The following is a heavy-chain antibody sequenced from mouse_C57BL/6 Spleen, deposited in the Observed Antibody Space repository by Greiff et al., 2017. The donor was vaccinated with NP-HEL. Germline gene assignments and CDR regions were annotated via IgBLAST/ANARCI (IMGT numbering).Heavy chain of an antibody. V-gene: IGHV1-52*01. J-gene: IGHJ4*01. CDR1: GYTFTSYW. CDR3: ARLYYGNYVYAMDY. D-gene: IGHD2-1*01. CDR2: IDPSDSET. Sequence: QVQLQQPGAELVRPGSSVKLSCKASGYTFTSYWMHWVKQRPIQGLEWIGNIDPSDSETHYNQKFKDKATLTVDKSSSTAYMQLSSLTSEDSAVYYCARLYYGNYVYAMDYWGQGTSVTVSS.